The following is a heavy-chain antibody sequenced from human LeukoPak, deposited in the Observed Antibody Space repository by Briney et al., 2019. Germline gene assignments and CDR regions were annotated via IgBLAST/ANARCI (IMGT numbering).Heavy chain of an antibody. CDR2: INPNSGGT. CDR1: GYTFTGYY. J-gene: IGHJ3*02. CDR3: ARVTLTVPGAFDI. V-gene: IGHV1-2*04. D-gene: IGHD1-14*01. Sequence: ASVKVSCKASGYTFTGYYMHWVRQAPVQGLEWMGWINPNSGGTNYALKFQGWVTMTRDTSISTAYMELSRLRSDDTAVYYCARVTLTVPGAFDIWGQGTMVTVSS.